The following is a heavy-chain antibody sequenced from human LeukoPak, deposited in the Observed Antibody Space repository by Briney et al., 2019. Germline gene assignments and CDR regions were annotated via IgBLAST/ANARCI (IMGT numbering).Heavy chain of an antibody. Sequence: ASVRVSCKVSGYTLTELSMHWVRQAPGKGLEWMGGFDPEDGETIYAQKFQGRVTMTEDTSTDTAYMELSSLRSEDTAVYYCATEVYDSSGYPILDYWGQGTLVTVSS. CDR1: GYTLTELS. D-gene: IGHD3-22*01. CDR3: ATEVYDSSGYPILDY. CDR2: FDPEDGET. J-gene: IGHJ4*02. V-gene: IGHV1-24*01.